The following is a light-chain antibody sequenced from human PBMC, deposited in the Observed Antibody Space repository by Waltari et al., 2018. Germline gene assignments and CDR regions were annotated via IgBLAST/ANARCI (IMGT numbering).Light chain of an antibody. Sequence: QSALTQPPSVSGSPGQSVTISCTGTSSDVGSYNRVSWYQQPPDTAPKLIIYEVSDRPSGVTDRFSGSKSANTAFLTISGLQAEDEADYFCSSYTSSSTWVFGTGTKVTVL. CDR3: SSYTSSSTWV. CDR1: SSDVGSYNR. V-gene: IGLV2-18*02. CDR2: EVS. J-gene: IGLJ1*01.